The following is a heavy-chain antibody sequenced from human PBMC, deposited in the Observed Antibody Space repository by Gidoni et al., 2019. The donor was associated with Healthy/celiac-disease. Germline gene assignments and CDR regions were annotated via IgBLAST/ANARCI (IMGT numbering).Heavy chain of an antibody. CDR2: INHSGST. Sequence: QVQLQQWGAGLLKPSETLSLTCAVYGGSFSGYYWSWIRQPPGKGLEWIGEINHSGSTNYNPSLKSRVTISVDTSKNQFSLKLSSVTAADTAVYYCARFSTVHTNWFDPWGQGTLVTVSS. D-gene: IGHD1-1*01. J-gene: IGHJ5*02. CDR1: GGSFSGYY. CDR3: ARFSTVHTNWFDP. V-gene: IGHV4-34*01.